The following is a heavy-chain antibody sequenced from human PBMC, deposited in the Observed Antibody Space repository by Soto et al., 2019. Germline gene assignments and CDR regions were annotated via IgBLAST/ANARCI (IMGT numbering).Heavy chain of an antibody. CDR3: ARSSIVPRLLMYPFDY. CDR2: IYYDGNT. V-gene: IGHV4-59*04. CDR1: GGSISRYY. Sequence: SETLSLTCTVSGGSISRYYWSWIRQPPGKGLESIGNIYYDGNTYYNPSLKSRVTISLDTSKNQFSLRLNSVTAADTAVYYCARSSIVPRLLMYPFDYWGQGTLVTVSS. D-gene: IGHD2-8*01. J-gene: IGHJ4*02.